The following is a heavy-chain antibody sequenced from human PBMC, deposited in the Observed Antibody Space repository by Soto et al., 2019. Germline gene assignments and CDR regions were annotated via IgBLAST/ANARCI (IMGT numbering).Heavy chain of an antibody. J-gene: IGHJ6*02. CDR2: FDPEDGET. CDR1: GYTLTELS. Sequence: ASVKVSCKVSGYTLTELSMHWVRQAPGKGLEWMGGFDPEDGETIYAQKFQGRVTMTEDTSTDTAHMELSSLRSEDTAVYYCATVSGTLMVSGMDVWGQGTTVTVSS. V-gene: IGHV1-24*01. D-gene: IGHD2-8*01. CDR3: ATVSGTLMVSGMDV.